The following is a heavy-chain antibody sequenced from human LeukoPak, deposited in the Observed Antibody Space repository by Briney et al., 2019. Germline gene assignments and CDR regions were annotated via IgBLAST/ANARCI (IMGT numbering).Heavy chain of an antibody. V-gene: IGHV4-59*01. D-gene: IGHD5-18*01. CDR2: IYYSGNS. Sequence: SETLSLTCTVSGGSISTYYWSWIRQPPGKGLEWIGYIYYSGNSNYNPSLKSRVTISVDTSKNQFSLKLSSMTAADTAVYYCARDTNYGYGKGAFDIWGQGTMVTVS. CDR3: ARDTNYGYGKGAFDI. J-gene: IGHJ3*02. CDR1: GGSISTYY.